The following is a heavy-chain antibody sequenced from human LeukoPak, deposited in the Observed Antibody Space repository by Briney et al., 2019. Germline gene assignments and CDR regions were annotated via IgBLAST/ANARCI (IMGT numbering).Heavy chain of an antibody. Sequence: ASVKVSCKASGYTFTSYDINWVRQAPGQGLEWMGGIIPIFGTANYAQKFQGRVTITADESTSTAYMELSSLRSEDTAVYYCASNDILTPWGQGTLVTVSS. CDR2: IIPIFGTA. J-gene: IGHJ5*02. V-gene: IGHV1-69*13. CDR3: ASNDILTP. D-gene: IGHD3-9*01. CDR1: GYTFTSYD.